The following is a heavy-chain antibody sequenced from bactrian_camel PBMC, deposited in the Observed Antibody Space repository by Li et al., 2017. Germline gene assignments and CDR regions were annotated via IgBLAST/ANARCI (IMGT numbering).Heavy chain of an antibody. CDR2: TDTDGTI. Sequence: HVQLVESGGGSVQAGGSLRLSCAVSGNPFRHYCMGWFRQVPGKEREGVAQTDTDGTIKYADSVQGRFSISKDDAKNTLYLQMNFLKPEDTATYYCAAAPSWRGWTLDEDKYTIWGRGTQVTV. CDR1: GNPFRHYC. D-gene: IGHD5*01. CDR3: AAAPSWRGWTLDEDKYTI. J-gene: IGHJ4*01. V-gene: IGHV3S53*01.